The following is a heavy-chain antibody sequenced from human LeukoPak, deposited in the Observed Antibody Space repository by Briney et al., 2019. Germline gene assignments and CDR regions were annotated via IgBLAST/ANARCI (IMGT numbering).Heavy chain of an antibody. CDR2: MNPNSGNT. Sequence: GASVKVSCKASGYTFTSYGISWVRQAPGQGLEWTGWMNPNSGNTGYAQKFQGRVAMTRNTSISTAYMELSSLRSEDTAVYYCARGTVCGSGGKCSGSWYYDYWGQGTLVTVSS. CDR1: GYTFTSYG. D-gene: IGHD6-13*01. V-gene: IGHV1-8*02. J-gene: IGHJ4*02. CDR3: ARGTVCGSGGKCSGSWYYDY.